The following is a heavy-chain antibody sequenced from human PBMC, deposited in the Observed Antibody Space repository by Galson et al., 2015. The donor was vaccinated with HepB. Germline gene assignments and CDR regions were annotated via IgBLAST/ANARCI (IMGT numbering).Heavy chain of an antibody. CDR1: GGTFSRYA. CDR3: AGAGDVVPTVGLRFES. D-gene: IGHD5-12*01. V-gene: IGHV1-69*13. J-gene: IGHJ4*02. CDR2: IIPLFDIA. Sequence: SVKVSCKASGGTFSRYAISWVRQAPGQGLEWMGGIIPLFDIAKKAQKFQGRVTITADASTSTAYMELSSVRSEDTAVYYCAGAGDVVPTVGLRFESWGQGTLVTVSS.